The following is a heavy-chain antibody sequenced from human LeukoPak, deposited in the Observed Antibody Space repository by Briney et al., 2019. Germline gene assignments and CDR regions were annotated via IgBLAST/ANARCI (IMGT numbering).Heavy chain of an antibody. Sequence: GRSLRLSCAASGFTFDDYAMHWVRQAPGKGLEWVSGISWNSGSIGYADSVKGRFTISRHNAKNSLYLQMNSLRAEDTALYYCAKDIFPYYYGSGSYLYYGMDVWGQGTTVTISS. CDR1: GFTFDDYA. J-gene: IGHJ6*02. D-gene: IGHD3-10*01. V-gene: IGHV3-9*01. CDR2: ISWNSGSI. CDR3: AKDIFPYYYGSGSYLYYGMDV.